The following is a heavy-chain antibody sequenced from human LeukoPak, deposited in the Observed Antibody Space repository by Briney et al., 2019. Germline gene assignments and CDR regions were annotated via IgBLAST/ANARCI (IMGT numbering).Heavy chain of an antibody. CDR1: GFTVSSNY. Sequence: GGSLRLSCAASGFTVSSNYMSWVRQAPGKGLEWVSVIYTGGTTYYADSVKGRFTISRDNSKNTLYLQMNSLRPEDTAVYYCARDHPQLDFWGQGTLVTVSS. CDR3: ARDHPQLDF. CDR2: IYTGGTT. J-gene: IGHJ4*02. V-gene: IGHV3-53*01.